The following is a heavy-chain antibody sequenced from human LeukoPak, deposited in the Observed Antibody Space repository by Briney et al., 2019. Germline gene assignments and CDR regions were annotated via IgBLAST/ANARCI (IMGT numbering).Heavy chain of an antibody. CDR1: GFTFSDYY. V-gene: IGHV3-11*01. J-gene: IGHJ6*03. CDR3: ARGGRGYSYSPFYYYYYMDV. D-gene: IGHD5-18*01. CDR2: ISSSGSTI. Sequence: GGSLRLSCAASGFTFSDYYMSWIRQAPGKGLEWVSYISSSGSTIYYADSVKGRFTISRDNAKNSLYLQMNSLRAEDTAVYYCARGGRGYSYSPFYYYYYMDVWGKGTTVTVSS.